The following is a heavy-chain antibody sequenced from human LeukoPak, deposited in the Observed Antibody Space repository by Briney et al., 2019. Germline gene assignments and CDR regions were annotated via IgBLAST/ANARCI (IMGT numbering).Heavy chain of an antibody. V-gene: IGHV3-33*06. D-gene: IGHD6-19*01. CDR1: GFTFSNYG. CDR2: IWYDGSNK. J-gene: IGHJ4*02. Sequence: GGSLRLSCAASGFTFSNYGMHWVRQAPGKGLEWVAVIWYDGSNKYYGDSVKGRFTISRDNSKNTLYLQMNSLRAEDTAVYYCAKGPPRIAVADTFDYWGQGTLVTVSS. CDR3: AKGPPRIAVADTFDY.